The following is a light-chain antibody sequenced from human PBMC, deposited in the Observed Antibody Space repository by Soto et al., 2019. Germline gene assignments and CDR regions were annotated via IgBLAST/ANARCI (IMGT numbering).Light chain of an antibody. Sequence: QSVLTQPPSLSGAPGQTITISCTGSSSNIGAGSDVHWFQHLPGTAPKVLIYGNNNRPSGVPDRCSGSTSGTSGSLAITGLPAEDEAGYYCQSYDSSRRAGVFGGGTKLTVL. CDR3: QSYDSSRRAGV. CDR1: SSNIGAGSD. V-gene: IGLV1-40*01. J-gene: IGLJ3*02. CDR2: GNN.